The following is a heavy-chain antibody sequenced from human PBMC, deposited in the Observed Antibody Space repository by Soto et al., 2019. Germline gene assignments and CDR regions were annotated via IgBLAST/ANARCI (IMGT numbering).Heavy chain of an antibody. CDR1: GGTFSSYA. CDR3: ASDGTYDSGGYYLGY. D-gene: IGHD3-22*01. V-gene: IGHV1-69*12. CDR2: IIPIFGTA. Sequence: QVQLVQSGAEVKKPGSSVKVSCKASGGTFSSYAISWVRQAPGQGLEWMGGIIPIFGTANYAQKFQGRVTITADESTNTAHMALSSPRSKNTAVYYCASDGTYDSGGYYLGYWGQGTLLTVSS. J-gene: IGHJ4*02.